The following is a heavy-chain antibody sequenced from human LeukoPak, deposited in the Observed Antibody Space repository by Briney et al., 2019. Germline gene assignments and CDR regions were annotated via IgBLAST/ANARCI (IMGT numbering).Heavy chain of an antibody. D-gene: IGHD1-26*01. Sequence: GGSLRLSCAASGFTFSSYDMRWVRQATGKGLEWVSAIGTAGDTYYPGSVKGRFTISRENAKNSLYLQMNSLRAGDTAVYYCARAKLGATYDYWGQGTLVTVSS. CDR3: ARAKLGATYDY. CDR2: IGTAGDT. CDR1: GFTFSSYD. V-gene: IGHV3-13*01. J-gene: IGHJ4*02.